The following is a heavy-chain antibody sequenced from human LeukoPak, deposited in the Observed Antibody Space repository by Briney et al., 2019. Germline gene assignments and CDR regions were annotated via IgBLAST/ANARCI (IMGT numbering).Heavy chain of an antibody. V-gene: IGHV1-18*01. Sequence: ASVKVSCKASGYTLTSYGISWVRQAPGQGLEWMGWISAYNGNTNYAQKLRGRVTMTTDTSTSTAYMELRSLRSDDTAVYYCARDRRVYYGSGRDFDYWGQGTLVTVSS. J-gene: IGHJ4*02. CDR3: ARDRRVYYGSGRDFDY. CDR1: GYTLTSYG. D-gene: IGHD3-10*01. CDR2: ISAYNGNT.